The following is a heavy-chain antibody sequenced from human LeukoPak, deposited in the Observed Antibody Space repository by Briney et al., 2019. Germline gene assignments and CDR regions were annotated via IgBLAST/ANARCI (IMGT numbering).Heavy chain of an antibody. J-gene: IGHJ6*03. Sequence: ASVKVSCKASGYTFTGYYMHWVRQAPGRGLEWMGWINPNSGGTNYAQKFQGRVTMTRDTSISTAYMELSRLRSDDTAVYFCARSYDFWSGPYYMDVWGKGTTVTVSS. CDR3: ARSYDFWSGPYYMDV. V-gene: IGHV1-2*02. CDR2: INPNSGGT. D-gene: IGHD3-3*01. CDR1: GYTFTGYY.